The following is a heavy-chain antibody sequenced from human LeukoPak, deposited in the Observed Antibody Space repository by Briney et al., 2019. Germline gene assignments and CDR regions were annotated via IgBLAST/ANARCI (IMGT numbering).Heavy chain of an antibody. J-gene: IGHJ5*02. Sequence: GGSLRLSCAASGFTFSSYAMSWVRQAPGKGLEWVSAISGSGGSTYYADSVKGRFTISRDNSKNTLYLQMNSLRAEDTAVYYCAKGREGLVPAPFRFDPWGQGTLVTVSS. CDR2: ISGSGGST. D-gene: IGHD2-2*01. V-gene: IGHV3-23*01. CDR3: AKGREGLVPAPFRFDP. CDR1: GFTFSSYA.